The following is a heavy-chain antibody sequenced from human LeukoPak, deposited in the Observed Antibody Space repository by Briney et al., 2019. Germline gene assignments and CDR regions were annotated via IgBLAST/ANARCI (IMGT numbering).Heavy chain of an antibody. CDR1: GFTFSIYA. CDR2: ISGSGGDT. Sequence: GGSLRLSCAASGFTFSIYAMSWVRQAPGKGLEWVSVISGSGGDTYYADSVKGRFTISRDNSKNTLYLQMNSLRAEDTAVYYCASRLRGYFDYWGQGTLVTVSS. D-gene: IGHD5-18*01. J-gene: IGHJ4*02. V-gene: IGHV3-23*01. CDR3: ASRLRGYFDY.